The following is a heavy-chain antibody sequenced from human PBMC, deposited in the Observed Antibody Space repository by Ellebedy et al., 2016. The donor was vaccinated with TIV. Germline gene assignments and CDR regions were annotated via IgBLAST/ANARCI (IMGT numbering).Heavy chain of an antibody. V-gene: IGHV3-7*01. J-gene: IGHJ6*03. Sequence: GGSLRLSXAASGFTFSSYWMSWVRQAPGKGLEWVANIKQDGSEKYYVDSVKGRFTISRDNAKNSLYLQMNSLRAEDTAVYYCARQAEGPTYYYYYYYMDVWGKGTTVTVSS. CDR3: ARQAEGPTYYYYYYYMDV. CDR1: GFTFSSYW. CDR2: IKQDGSEK. D-gene: IGHD1-26*01.